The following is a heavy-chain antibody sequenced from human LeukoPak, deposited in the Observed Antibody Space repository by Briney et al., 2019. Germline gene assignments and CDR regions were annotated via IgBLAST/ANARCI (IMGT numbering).Heavy chain of an antibody. CDR3: ARTYYYDSSGYYYGRDPSDY. CDR1: GGSISSGSYY. CDR2: IYTSGST. Sequence: KPSQTLSLTXTVSGGSISSGSYYWSWIRQPAGKGLEWIGRIYTSGSTNYNPSLKSRVTISVDTSKNQFSLKLSSVTAADTAVYYCARTYYYDSSGYYYGRDPSDYWGQGTLVTVSS. V-gene: IGHV4-61*02. J-gene: IGHJ4*02. D-gene: IGHD3-22*01.